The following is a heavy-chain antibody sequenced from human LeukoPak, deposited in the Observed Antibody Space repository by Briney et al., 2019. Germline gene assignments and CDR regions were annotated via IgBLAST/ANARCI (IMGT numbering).Heavy chain of an antibody. CDR2: IYHSGST. J-gene: IGHJ5*02. CDR3: ARDSPAQWKRYSSGGKRWFVP. D-gene: IGHD6-19*01. Sequence: SETLSLTCTVSGYSLSIGYYWGWIRQPPGKGLGWIGGIYHSGSTYYNPSLNRGVTIPLDPSKNQFSLKLSSVTAADTAVYYCARDSPAQWKRYSSGGKRWFVPWGEGTLVTDSS. V-gene: IGHV4-38-2*02. CDR1: GYSLSIGYY.